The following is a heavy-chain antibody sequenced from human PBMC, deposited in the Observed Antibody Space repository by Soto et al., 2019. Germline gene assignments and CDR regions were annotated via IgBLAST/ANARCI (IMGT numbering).Heavy chain of an antibody. CDR1: GGSISSYY. Sequence: SETLSLTCTVSGGSISSYYWSWSRQPPWKGLEWIGYIYYSGSTNYNPSLKSRVTISVDTSKNQFSLKLSSVTAADTAVYYCASGPVVAATLAFDIWGQVTMFPVSS. CDR2: IYYSGST. CDR3: ASGPVVAATLAFDI. J-gene: IGHJ3*02. V-gene: IGHV4-59*01. D-gene: IGHD2-15*01.